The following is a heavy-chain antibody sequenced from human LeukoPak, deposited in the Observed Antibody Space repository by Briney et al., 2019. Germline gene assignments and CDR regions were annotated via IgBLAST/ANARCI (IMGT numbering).Heavy chain of an antibody. V-gene: IGHV3-23*01. CDR1: GFTFSSYA. CDR3: ARVIRYYYAMDV. J-gene: IGHJ6*02. Sequence: GGSLRLSCAASGFTFSSYAMSWVRQAPGKGLEWVSVISGSGASTYYADSVKGRFTISRDNSKNTLYLQTNSLRAEDTAVYYCARVIRYYYAMDVWGQGTTVAVSS. CDR2: ISGSGAST.